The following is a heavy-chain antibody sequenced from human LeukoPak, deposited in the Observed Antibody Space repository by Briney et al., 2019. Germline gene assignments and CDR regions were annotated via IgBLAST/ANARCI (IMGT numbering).Heavy chain of an antibody. CDR1: GFTFSTYA. J-gene: IGHJ4*02. V-gene: IGHV3-21*01. Sequence: GGSLRLSCAASGFTFSTYAMNWIRQAPGKGLEWVSSISSTGTYINYADLVEGRFTISRDNAKNSLYLQMNSLRAEDTAVYYCARGVGNFRYYFDYWGQGTLVTVSS. D-gene: IGHD2/OR15-2a*01. CDR3: ARGVGNFRYYFDY. CDR2: ISSTGTYI.